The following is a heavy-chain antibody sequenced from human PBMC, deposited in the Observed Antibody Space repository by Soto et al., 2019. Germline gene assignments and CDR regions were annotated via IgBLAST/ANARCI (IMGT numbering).Heavy chain of an antibody. CDR3: SRTESFSTTWAGWFDP. J-gene: IGHJ5*02. Sequence: ETLSLTCAVSDYSIIRGYYWGWIRQPPWKGLEWVGSIYHSGSAYYNASLKSRVNISVETSKNQFSLKLTSVTAADTAVYYCSRTESFSTTWAGWFDPWGLGTLVTVSS. D-gene: IGHD6-13*01. V-gene: IGHV4-38-2*01. CDR2: IYHSGSA. CDR1: DYSIIRGYY.